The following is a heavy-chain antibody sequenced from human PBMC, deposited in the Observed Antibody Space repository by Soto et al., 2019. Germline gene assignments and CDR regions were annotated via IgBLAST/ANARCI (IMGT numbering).Heavy chain of an antibody. J-gene: IGHJ6*02. CDR2: ISAYNGNT. V-gene: IGHV1-18*01. CDR1: GYTFTSYG. CDR3: ARYRLIVGATDYYYYGMDV. D-gene: IGHD1-26*01. Sequence: ASVKVSCKASGYTFTSYGISWVRQAPGQGLEWMGWISAYNGNTNYAQKLQGRVTMTTDTSTSTAYMELRSLRSDDTAVYYCARYRLIVGATDYYYYGMDVWGQGTTVTVSS.